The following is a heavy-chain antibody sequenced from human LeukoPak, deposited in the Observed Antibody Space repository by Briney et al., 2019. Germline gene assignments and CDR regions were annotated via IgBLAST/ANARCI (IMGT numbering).Heavy chain of an antibody. CDR1: GYTFTNYG. CDR2: ISAYNGNT. V-gene: IGHV1-18*01. J-gene: IGHJ4*02. CDR3: ARDWIFGVVITADY. D-gene: IGHD3-3*01. Sequence: ASVKVSCKASGYTFTNYGISWVRQSPGQGLELMGWISAYNGNTNYAQNFQGRVTMTTATYTRTAYMELRSLRSDDTAMYYCARDWIFGVVITADYWGQGTLVTVSS.